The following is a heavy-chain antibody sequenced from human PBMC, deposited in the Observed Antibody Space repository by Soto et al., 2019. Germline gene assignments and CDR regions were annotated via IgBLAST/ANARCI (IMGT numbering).Heavy chain of an antibody. D-gene: IGHD2-15*01. CDR2: IYPGDSDT. CDR3: ARVYCSGGSCYSLPRYYYYMDV. Sequence: GESLKISCKCSGYSFTSYWIGWVRQIPGKGLEWMGIIYPGDSDTRYSPSFQGQVTISADKSISTAYLQWSSLKASDTAMYYCARVYCSGGSCYSLPRYYYYMDVWGKGTTVTVSS. V-gene: IGHV5-51*01. J-gene: IGHJ6*03. CDR1: GYSFTSYW.